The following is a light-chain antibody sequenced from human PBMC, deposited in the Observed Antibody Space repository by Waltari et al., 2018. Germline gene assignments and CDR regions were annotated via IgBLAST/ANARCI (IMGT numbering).Light chain of an antibody. V-gene: IGLV1-40*01. Sequence: QSVLTQPPSVSGAPGQRVTISCTGSSSNIGAGYDVHWYQDLPGTAPKPLIYANTNRPSGVPDRFSGSKSVTSASLAIPGLQAEDEADYYCLSYDSSLSGWVFGGGTKLTVL. CDR1: SSNIGAGYD. J-gene: IGLJ3*02. CDR3: LSYDSSLSGWV. CDR2: ANT.